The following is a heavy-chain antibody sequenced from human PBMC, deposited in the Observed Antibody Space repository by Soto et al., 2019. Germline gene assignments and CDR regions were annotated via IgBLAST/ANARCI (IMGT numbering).Heavy chain of an antibody. CDR3: ARPSSNWYTNMDV. CDR1: GFTFTSSA. Sequence: ASVKVSCKASGFTFTSSAVQWVRQARGQRLEWIGWIVVSSGNTNYAQKFQERVTITRDMSTSTAYMELSSLRSSDSAMYYCARPSSNWYTNMDVWGQGTTVTVSS. J-gene: IGHJ6*02. CDR2: IVVSSGNT. V-gene: IGHV1-58*01. D-gene: IGHD6-13*01.